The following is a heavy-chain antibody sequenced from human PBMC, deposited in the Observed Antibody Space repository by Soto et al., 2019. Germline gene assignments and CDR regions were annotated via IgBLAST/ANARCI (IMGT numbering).Heavy chain of an antibody. J-gene: IGHJ3*02. D-gene: IGHD1-26*01. CDR3: ARAYTGTFARHAFDI. CDR2: INHSGST. V-gene: IGHV4-34*01. CDR1: GGSFSGYY. Sequence: SETLSLTCAVYGGSFSGYYWSWIRQPPGKGLEWIGEINHSGSTNYNPSLKSRVTISVDTSKNQFSLKLSSVTAADTAVYYCARAYTGTFARHAFDIWGQGTMVTVSS.